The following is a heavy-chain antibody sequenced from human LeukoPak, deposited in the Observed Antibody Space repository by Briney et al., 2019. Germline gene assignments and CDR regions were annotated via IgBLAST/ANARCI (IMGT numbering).Heavy chain of an antibody. CDR2: INWDGQTT. V-gene: IGHV3-20*04. Sequence: GGSLRLSCAASGFTFEEFSMTWVRQAPGKSLEWVSLINWDGQTTFYADSVKGRFIISRDNAKNSLYLQMNSLRAEDTAVYYCARETGYSSRYFDYWGQGTLVTVSS. J-gene: IGHJ4*02. CDR1: GFTFEEFS. D-gene: IGHD6-13*01. CDR3: ARETGYSSRYFDY.